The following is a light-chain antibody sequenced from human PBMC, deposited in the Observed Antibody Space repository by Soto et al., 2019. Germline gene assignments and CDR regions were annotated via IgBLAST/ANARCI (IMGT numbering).Light chain of an antibody. Sequence: DIPMTQSPSSLSASVGDRVTITCRTRESISHYLNWYQQKPGKAPTLLIYAASNLLRGVPSKFSGSGSGTVFTLTISNLQPEDFATYFCQQTYSSPFTFGPGTKVAIK. CDR3: QQTYSSPFT. CDR2: AAS. V-gene: IGKV1-39*01. J-gene: IGKJ3*01. CDR1: ESISHY.